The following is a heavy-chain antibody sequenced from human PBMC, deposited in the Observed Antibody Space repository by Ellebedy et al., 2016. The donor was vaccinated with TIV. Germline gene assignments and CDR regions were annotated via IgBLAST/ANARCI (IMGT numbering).Heavy chain of an antibody. Sequence: SVKVSCXASGGIFSKYAISWVRQAPGQGLEWMGGITPMFGTANYAQKFQGRVTITADQSTSTAYMELSSLRSEDTAMYYCARDCGVDTSGYYFIYWGQGTLVTVSS. CDR2: ITPMFGTA. V-gene: IGHV1-69*13. D-gene: IGHD3-22*01. J-gene: IGHJ4*02. CDR1: GGIFSKYA. CDR3: ARDCGVDTSGYYFIY.